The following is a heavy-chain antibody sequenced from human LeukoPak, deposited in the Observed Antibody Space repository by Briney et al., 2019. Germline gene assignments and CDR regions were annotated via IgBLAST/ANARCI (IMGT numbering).Heavy chain of an antibody. V-gene: IGHV7-4-1*02. CDR2: INVNTGNA. J-gene: IGHJ6*02. CDR3: ARGPFIVVVPAAMVFYYGMDV. Sequence: ASVKVSCKASGYTFTSYALNWVRQAPGQGLEWMGWINVNTGNATYAQGFTGRFVFSLDTSVGTAYLQISSLKAEDTATYYCARGPFIVVVPAAMVFYYGMDVWGQGTTVSVSS. D-gene: IGHD2-2*01. CDR1: GYTFTSYA.